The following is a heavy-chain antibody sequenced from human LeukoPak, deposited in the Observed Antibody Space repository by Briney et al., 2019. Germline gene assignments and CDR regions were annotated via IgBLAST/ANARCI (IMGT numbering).Heavy chain of an antibody. CDR2: IIPIFGTA. CDR3: ARALVPPSNWFDP. Sequence: SVKVSCKASGGTFSSYAISWVRQAPGQGLEWMGGIIPIFGTANYAQKFQGRVTITADESTSTAYMELSSLRSGDTAVYYCARALVPPSNWFDPWGQGTLVTVSS. J-gene: IGHJ5*02. CDR1: GGTFSSYA. V-gene: IGHV1-69*13.